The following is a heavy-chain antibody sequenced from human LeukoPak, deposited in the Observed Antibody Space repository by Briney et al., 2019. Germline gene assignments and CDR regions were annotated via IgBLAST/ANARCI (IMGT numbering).Heavy chain of an antibody. CDR3: AKDGSGYY. J-gene: IGHJ4*02. D-gene: IGHD3-22*01. Sequence: PGGSLRLSCAASGFTFDDYAMHWVRQAPGKGLKWVSLVSGDGASTYYADSVKGRFTISRDNSRNSLYLQMSSLRAEDTALYYCAKDGSGYYWGQGTLVTVSS. V-gene: IGHV3-43*02. CDR1: GFTFDDYA. CDR2: VSGDGAST.